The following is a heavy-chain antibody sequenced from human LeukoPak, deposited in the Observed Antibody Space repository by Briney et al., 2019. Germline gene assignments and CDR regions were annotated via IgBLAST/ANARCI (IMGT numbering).Heavy chain of an antibody. Sequence: GGSLRLSCAASGFTFSSYEMNWVRQAPGKGLEWVSYISSSGSTICYADSVKGRFTISRDNAKNSLYLQMNSLRAEDTAVYYCARATGTTNYWGQGTLVTVSS. CDR1: GFTFSSYE. CDR3: ARATGTTNY. V-gene: IGHV3-48*03. D-gene: IGHD1-7*01. CDR2: ISSSGSTI. J-gene: IGHJ4*02.